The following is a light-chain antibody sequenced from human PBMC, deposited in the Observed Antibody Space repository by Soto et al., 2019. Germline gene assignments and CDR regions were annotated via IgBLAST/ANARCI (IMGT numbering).Light chain of an antibody. CDR3: QQYGSSPRT. J-gene: IGKJ1*01. CDR1: QRVSSSY. CDR2: GAS. Sequence: EIVLTQSPGTLSLSPGERATLSCRASQRVSSSYLAWYQQKPGQAPRLLIYGASSRATGIPDRFSGSGSGTDFALTISRLEPEDFAVYYCQQYGSSPRTFVQGTKV. V-gene: IGKV3-20*01.